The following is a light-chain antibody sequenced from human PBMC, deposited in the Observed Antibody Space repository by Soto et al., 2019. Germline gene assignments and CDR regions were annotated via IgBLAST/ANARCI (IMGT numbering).Light chain of an antibody. V-gene: IGLV1-51*01. Sequence: QSVLAQSPSVSAAPGQKVTISCSGSSSNIGNNYVSWYQQLPGTAPKLLIYDNNKRPSGIPDRFSGSKSGTSGTLDITGLQTGDEADYYCATWDGRLPGEVLGGGTKVTV. J-gene: IGLJ2*01. CDR3: ATWDGRLPGEV. CDR1: SSNIGNNY. CDR2: DNN.